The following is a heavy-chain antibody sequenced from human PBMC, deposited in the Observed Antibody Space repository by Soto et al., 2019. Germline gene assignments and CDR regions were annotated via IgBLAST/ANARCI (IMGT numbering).Heavy chain of an antibody. D-gene: IGHD3-22*01. V-gene: IGHV1-69*01. CDR1: GGTFSRHA. CDR2: IIPIFGTA. Sequence: QVQLVQSGAEVRKPGSSVKVSCKASGGTFSRHAISWVRQAPGQGLEWMGGIIPIFGTANHAQKFQCRVTIIADESTSTVYMELSSLRSADTAMYYCARGWGYDSNDYYYAYWGQGTLVIVSS. CDR3: ARGWGYDSNDYYYAY. J-gene: IGHJ4*02.